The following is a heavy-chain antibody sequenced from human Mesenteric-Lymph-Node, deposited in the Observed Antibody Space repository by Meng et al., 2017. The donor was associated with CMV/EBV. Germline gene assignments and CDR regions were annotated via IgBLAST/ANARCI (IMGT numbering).Heavy chain of an antibody. J-gene: IGHJ4*02. Sequence: ASVKVSCKASGYSFTSYTISWLRQAPGQGVEWMGWISGYNGKRNDAQKFQDRVTMTIDTSTSTVYMELRSLRSDDTAMYYCARGRATPMTGTAYFDYWGQGTLVTVSS. V-gene: IGHV1-18*01. CDR3: ARGRATPMTGTAYFDY. D-gene: IGHD1-20*01. CDR1: GYSFTSYT. CDR2: ISGYNGKR.